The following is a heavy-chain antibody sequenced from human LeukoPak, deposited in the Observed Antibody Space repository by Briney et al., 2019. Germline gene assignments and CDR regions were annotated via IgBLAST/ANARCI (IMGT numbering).Heavy chain of an antibody. CDR1: GGSISSYY. D-gene: IGHD6-13*01. CDR2: IYYSGST. CDR3: ASVSSWSKYYFDY. V-gene: IGHV4-59*08. J-gene: IGHJ4*02. Sequence: SETLSLTCTVSGGSISSYYWSWIRQPPGKGLEWIGYIYYSGSTNYNPSLKSRVTISVDTSKNQFSLKLSSVTAADTAVYYCASVSSWSKYYFDYWGQGTLVTVSS.